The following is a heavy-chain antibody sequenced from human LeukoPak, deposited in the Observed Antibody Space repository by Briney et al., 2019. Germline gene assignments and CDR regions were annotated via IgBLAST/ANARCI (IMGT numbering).Heavy chain of an antibody. Sequence: GGSLRLSCATSQFNFNKFGMTWVRQAPGKGLEWVSAISGSGGSTYYADSVKGRFTISRDNSKNTLYLQMNSLRAEDTAVYYCARGAAAPLYYFDYWGQGTLVTVSS. CDR2: ISGSGGST. D-gene: IGHD6-13*01. CDR1: QFNFNKFG. CDR3: ARGAAAPLYYFDY. V-gene: IGHV3-23*01. J-gene: IGHJ4*02.